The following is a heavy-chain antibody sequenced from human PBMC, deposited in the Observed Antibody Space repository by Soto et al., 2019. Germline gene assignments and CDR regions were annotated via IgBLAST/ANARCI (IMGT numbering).Heavy chain of an antibody. CDR3: ARDRAIVGAYHFDY. V-gene: IGHV1-69*08. CDR2: IIPILGIA. J-gene: IGHJ4*02. CDR1: GGTFSSYT. Sequence: QVQLVQSGAEVKKPGSSVKVSYKASGGTFSSYTISWVRQAPGQGLEWMGRIIPILGIANYAQKFQGRVTITADKSTSTAYMELSSLRSEDTAVYYCARDRAIVGAYHFDYWGQGTLVTVSS. D-gene: IGHD1-26*01.